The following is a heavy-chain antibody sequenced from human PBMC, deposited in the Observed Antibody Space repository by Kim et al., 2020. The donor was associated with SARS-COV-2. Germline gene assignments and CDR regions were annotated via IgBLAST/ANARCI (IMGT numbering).Heavy chain of an antibody. D-gene: IGHD3-22*01. CDR3: ARDPADYYDSFDAFDI. Sequence: SVKGRFTISGDNAKNSLYLQMNSLGDEDTAVYYCARDPADYYDSFDAFDIWGQGTMVTVSS. J-gene: IGHJ3*02. V-gene: IGHV3-48*02.